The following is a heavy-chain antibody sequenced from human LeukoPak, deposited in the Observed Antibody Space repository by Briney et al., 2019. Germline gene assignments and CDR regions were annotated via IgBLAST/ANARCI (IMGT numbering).Heavy chain of an antibody. CDR2: IYYSGST. D-gene: IGHD2-2*01. J-gene: IGHJ6*02. CDR3: ARAWGYCSSTSCYDNYYYGMDV. CDR1: GGSISSYY. Sequence: ETLSLTCTVSGGSISSYYWSWIRQPPGKGLEWIGYIYYSGSTNYNPSLKSRVTISVDTSKNQFSLKLSSVTAADTAVYYCARAWGYCSSTSCYDNYYYGMDVWGQGTTVTVSS. V-gene: IGHV4-59*01.